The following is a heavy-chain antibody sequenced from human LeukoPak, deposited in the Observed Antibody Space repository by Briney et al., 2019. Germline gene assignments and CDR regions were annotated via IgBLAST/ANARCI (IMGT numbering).Heavy chain of an antibody. CDR1: GYTFTSYG. D-gene: IGHD3-3*01. CDR2: ISAYNGNT. CDR3: ARDVYDFWSGYYPISFDY. Sequence: ASVKVSCKASGYTFTSYGISWVRQAPGQGLEWMGWISAYNGNTNYAQKLQGRVTMTTDTSTSTAYMELRSLRSDDTAVYCCARDVYDFWSGYYPISFDYWGQGTLVTVSS. J-gene: IGHJ4*02. V-gene: IGHV1-18*01.